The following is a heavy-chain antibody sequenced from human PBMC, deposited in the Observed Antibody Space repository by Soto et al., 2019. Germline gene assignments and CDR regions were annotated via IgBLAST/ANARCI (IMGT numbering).Heavy chain of an antibody. V-gene: IGHV4-59*08. D-gene: IGHD2-15*01. J-gene: IGHJ4*02. CDR1: GGSISSYY. CDR2: IYYSWGT. CDR3: ARRYGGTFDY. Sequence: PSEXLSLTCTVPGGSISSYYWSLIRQPPGKGLEWIGYIYYSWGTNYNPSLKSRVTISVDTSKNQFSLKLSSVTAADTAVYYCARRYGGTFDYWGQGTLVTVSS.